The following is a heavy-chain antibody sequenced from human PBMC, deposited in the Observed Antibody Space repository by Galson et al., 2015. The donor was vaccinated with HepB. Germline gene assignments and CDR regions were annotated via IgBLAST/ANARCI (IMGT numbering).Heavy chain of an antibody. D-gene: IGHD1-26*01. CDR3: ARGGSYQERFDY. CDR1: GYTFTSYA. CDR2: INAGNGNT. Sequence: SVKVSCKASGYTFTSYAMHWVRQAPGQRLEWMGWINAGNGNTKYSQKFQGRVTITRDTSASTAYMELSSLISEDTAVYYCARGGSYQERFDYWGQGTLVTVSS. V-gene: IGHV1-3*01. J-gene: IGHJ4*02.